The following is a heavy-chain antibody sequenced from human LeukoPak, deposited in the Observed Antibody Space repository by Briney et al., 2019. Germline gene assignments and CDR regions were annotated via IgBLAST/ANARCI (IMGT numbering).Heavy chain of an antibody. J-gene: IGHJ6*02. V-gene: IGHV3-11*01. CDR3: ARDYMGIAVAGHYYYYGMDV. CDR1: GFTFSDYY. D-gene: IGHD6-19*01. Sequence: GGSLRLSCAGSGFTFSDYYMSWIRQAPGKGLEWVSYISSSGSTIYYADSVKGRFTISRDNAKNSLYLQMNSLRAEDTAVYYCARDYMGIAVAGHYYYYGMDVWGQGTTVTVSS. CDR2: ISSSGSTI.